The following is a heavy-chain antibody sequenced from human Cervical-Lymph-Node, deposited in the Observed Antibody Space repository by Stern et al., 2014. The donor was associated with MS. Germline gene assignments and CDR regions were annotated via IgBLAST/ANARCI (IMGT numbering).Heavy chain of an antibody. CDR2: ISDDGSVK. J-gene: IGHJ4*02. Sequence: VQLVESGGGVVQPGRSLRLSCEASGFIFTNYGMHWVRQAPGKGLDWVAVISDDGSVKYYSASAKGRFAISRDNSQQTVHLQMNSLAPEDTGLYYCAKAKRGYFGHIDFWGQGTLVSVSS. D-gene: IGHD3-9*01. CDR3: AKAKRGYFGHIDF. CDR1: GFIFTNYG. V-gene: IGHV3-30*18.